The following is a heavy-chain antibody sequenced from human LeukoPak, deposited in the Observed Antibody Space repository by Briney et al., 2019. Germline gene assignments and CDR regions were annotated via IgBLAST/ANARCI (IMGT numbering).Heavy chain of an antibody. J-gene: IGHJ2*01. CDR3: ARGRTVTSDFDL. D-gene: IGHD4-17*01. Sequence: ASVTVSCTASGYTFDVYYIHWVRQAPGQGLEWMGIFNPSGGNTNYAQRFQGRVTLTRDTSTTTVYMDLSGLRPEDTAVYYCARGRTVTSDFDLWGRGTLLTVSS. CDR1: GYTFDVYY. CDR2: FNPSGGNT. V-gene: IGHV1-46*02.